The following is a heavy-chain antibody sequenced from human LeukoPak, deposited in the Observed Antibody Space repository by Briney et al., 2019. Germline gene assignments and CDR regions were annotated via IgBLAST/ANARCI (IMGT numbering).Heavy chain of an antibody. CDR1: GGSITSTNW. D-gene: IGHD2-8*01. CDR3: SRENGAFSPFGY. CDR2: VSLSGLT. J-gene: IGHJ4*02. V-gene: IGHV4-4*02. Sequence: SETLSLTCGVSGGSITSTNWWSWVRQPPGQGLEWIGEVSLSGLTNYNPSLSSRVIMALDTSKNHLSLHLTSVAAADTAVYYCSRENGAFSPFGYWGQGYLVTVLS.